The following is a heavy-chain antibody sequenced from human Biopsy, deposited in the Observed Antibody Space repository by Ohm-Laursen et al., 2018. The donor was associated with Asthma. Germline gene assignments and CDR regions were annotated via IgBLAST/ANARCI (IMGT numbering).Heavy chain of an antibody. D-gene: IGHD6-19*01. Sequence: SDTLSLTWSVYGGSISSFYRSWIRQSPEKGLEWMGYVYWTGSTNYNPSLKSRITMSVDTSKNRMFLELTSVTAADTAIYYCVRAVRNEQWLAPFDYWGQGKPVTVSS. J-gene: IGHJ4*02. CDR1: GGSISSFY. CDR3: VRAVRNEQWLAPFDY. CDR2: VYWTGST. V-gene: IGHV4-59*07.